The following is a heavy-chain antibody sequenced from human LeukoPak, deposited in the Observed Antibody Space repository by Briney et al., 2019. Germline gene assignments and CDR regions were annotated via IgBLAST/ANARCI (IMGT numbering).Heavy chain of an antibody. CDR2: ISSSSSYI. V-gene: IGHV3-21*01. CDR1: GFTFSSYS. CDR3: ARDFYGSGSFPRGGYYFDY. D-gene: IGHD3-10*01. Sequence: GGSLRLSCAASGFTFSSYSMNWVRQAPGKGLEWVSSISSSSSYIYYADSVKGRFTISRDNAKNSLYLQMNSLRAEDTAVYYCARDFYGSGSFPRGGYYFDYWGQGTLVTVSS. J-gene: IGHJ4*02.